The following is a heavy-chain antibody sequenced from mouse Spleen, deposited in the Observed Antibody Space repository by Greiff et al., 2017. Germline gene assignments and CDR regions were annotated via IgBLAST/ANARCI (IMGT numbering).Heavy chain of an antibody. D-gene: IGHD4-1*01. Sequence: EVKLQESGGGLVKPGGSLKLSCAASGFTFSDYGMHWVRQAPEKGLEWVAYISSGSSTIYYADTVKGRFTISRDNAKNTLFLQMTSLRSEDTAMYYCARGDNWDVFDYWGQGTTLTVSS. CDR1: GFTFSDYG. V-gene: IGHV5-17*01. CDR2: ISSGSSTI. J-gene: IGHJ2*01. CDR3: ARGDNWDVFDY.